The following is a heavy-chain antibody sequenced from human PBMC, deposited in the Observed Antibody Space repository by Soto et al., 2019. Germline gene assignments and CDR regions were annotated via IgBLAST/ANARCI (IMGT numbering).Heavy chain of an antibody. CDR3: ARDNRITMVRGVISDYYYGMAV. D-gene: IGHD3-10*01. V-gene: IGHV1-69*01. CDR1: GGTFSSYA. Sequence: QVQLVQSGAEVKKPGSSVKVSCKASGGTFSSYAISWVRQAPGKGLEWMGGIIPIFGTANYAQKFQGRVTITEDESTSTAYMELSSLRSEDTAVYSCARDNRITMVRGVISDYYYGMAVWGQGTTVTVSS. J-gene: IGHJ6*02. CDR2: IIPIFGTA.